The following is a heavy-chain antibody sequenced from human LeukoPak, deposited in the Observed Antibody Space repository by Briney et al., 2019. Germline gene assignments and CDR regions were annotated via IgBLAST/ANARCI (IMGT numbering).Heavy chain of an antibody. V-gene: IGHV4-59*01. CDR3: ASLYSGSYDTGSFDYFNY. Sequence: SETLSLTCTVSGGSISGYYWSWIRQPPGKGLEWIGYIYYSGSTNYNPSLKSRVTISVDTSKNQFSLKLDSVTAADTAVYYCASLYSGSYDTGSFDYFNYWGQGTLVTVSS. CDR1: GGSISGYY. CDR2: IYYSGST. D-gene: IGHD1-26*01. J-gene: IGHJ4*02.